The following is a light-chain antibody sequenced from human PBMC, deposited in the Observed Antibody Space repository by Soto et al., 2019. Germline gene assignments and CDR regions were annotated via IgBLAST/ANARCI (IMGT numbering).Light chain of an antibody. J-gene: IGLJ1*01. CDR2: EVT. CDR1: SSDVGTYHY. V-gene: IGLV2-14*01. Sequence: QSVLTQPASVSASPGQSITISCTGASSDVGTYHYVSWYQHHPGKPPKPLIHEVTHRPPGVAARFSGSKSGNTASLTISGLQAEDEAVYYCSSYRKSNTLVFGTGTKVTVL. CDR3: SSYRKSNTLV.